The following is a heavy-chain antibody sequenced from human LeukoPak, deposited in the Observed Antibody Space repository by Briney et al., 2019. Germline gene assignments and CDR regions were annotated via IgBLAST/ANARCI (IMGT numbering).Heavy chain of an antibody. CDR3: ARPDSSGYYSDYYYMDV. Sequence: GGSLRLSCAASGFTFDDYAMHWVRQAPGKGLEWVSLISWDGGSTYYADSVKGRFTISRDNAKNSLYLQMNSLRAEDTAVYYCARPDSSGYYSDYYYMDVWGKGTTVTVSS. V-gene: IGHV3-43D*03. D-gene: IGHD3-22*01. CDR2: ISWDGGST. J-gene: IGHJ6*03. CDR1: GFTFDDYA.